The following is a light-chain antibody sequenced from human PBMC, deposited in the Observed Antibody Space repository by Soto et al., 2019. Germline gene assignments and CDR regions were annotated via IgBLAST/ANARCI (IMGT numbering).Light chain of an antibody. CDR1: SSNIGAGYD. Sequence: QSVLTQPPSVSGAPGQRVTISCTGSSSNIGAGYDVHWYQQLPGTAPKLLIYRNSNRPSGVPDRVSGSKSGTSASLAITGLQAEDEADYYCQSYDSSLSXSVXXXGTKLTVL. CDR3: QSYDSSLSXSV. J-gene: IGLJ3*02. V-gene: IGLV1-40*01. CDR2: RNS.